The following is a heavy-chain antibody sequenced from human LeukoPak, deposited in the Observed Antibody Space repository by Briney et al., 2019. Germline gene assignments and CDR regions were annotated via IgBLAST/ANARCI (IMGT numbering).Heavy chain of an antibody. D-gene: IGHD5-12*01. Sequence: GGSLRFCCAASGFSFNSFAMSWVRQAPGMGLEWVVAISGNGNNTYYTDSVKGRFTISRDNSKNALYLQMNGLRVEDTAMYYCASYSGFFDYWGQGTLVTVSS. CDR1: GFSFNSFA. J-gene: IGHJ4*02. CDR2: ISGNGNNT. V-gene: IGHV3-23*01. CDR3: ASYSGFFDY.